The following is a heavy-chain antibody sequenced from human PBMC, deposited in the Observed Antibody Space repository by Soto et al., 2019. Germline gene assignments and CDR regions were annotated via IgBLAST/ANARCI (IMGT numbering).Heavy chain of an antibody. CDR1: GFSLNNPRMG. CDR2: FFSDAER. V-gene: IGHV2-26*01. D-gene: IGHD4-17*01. CDR3: ARMDGDYNYYAMDV. J-gene: IGHJ6*02. Sequence: QVTLKESGPVLVKPTETLTLTCTVSGFSLNNPRMGVSWIRQPPGKPLEWLAHFFSDAERSYSASMQSRLTMSTDTSGSQVVLTMTNMDPVDTPTYFCARMDGDYNYYAMDVWGQGTTVTVSS.